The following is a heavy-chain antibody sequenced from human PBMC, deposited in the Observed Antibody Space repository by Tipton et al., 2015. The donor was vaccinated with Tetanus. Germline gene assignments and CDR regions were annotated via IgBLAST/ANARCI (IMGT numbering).Heavy chain of an antibody. CDR1: GYTFRNYA. D-gene: IGHD2-2*01. Sequence: SLRLSCVGSGYTFRNYAMSWVRQAPGKGLEWVAGISGDGDSRFYADSVKGRFSISRDNAKDTLYLQMNSLRAEDTAVYYCVRHHPAIVGFNPWGQATLVTVSS. J-gene: IGHJ5*02. CDR3: VRHHPAIVGFNP. CDR2: ISGDGDSR. V-gene: IGHV3-23*01.